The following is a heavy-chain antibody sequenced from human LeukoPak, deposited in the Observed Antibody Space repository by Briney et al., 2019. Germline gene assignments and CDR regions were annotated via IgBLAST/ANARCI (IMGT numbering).Heavy chain of an antibody. V-gene: IGHV1-2*02. D-gene: IGHD6-19*01. J-gene: IGHJ6*02. Sequence: ASVKVSCKASGYTFTGYYMHWVRQAPGQGLEWMGWINPNSGGTNYAQKFQGRVTMTRDTSISTAYMELGRLRSDDTAVYYCARGGSSGWYPNYYYYYGMDVWGQGTTVTVSS. CDR1: GYTFTGYY. CDR2: INPNSGGT. CDR3: ARGGSSGWYPNYYYYYGMDV.